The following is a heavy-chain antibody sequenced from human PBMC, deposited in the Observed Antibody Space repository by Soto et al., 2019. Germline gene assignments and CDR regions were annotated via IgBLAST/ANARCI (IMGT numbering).Heavy chain of an antibody. J-gene: IGHJ4*02. V-gene: IGHV3-15*07. Sequence: EVQLVESGGGLVKPGDSLRLSCAVSGLKFSDAWMNWVRQAPGKGLEWVGRIKSKGGGETKDYAAPVKGRFAISRDDARDTLYLQMNSPKIEDTAVYYGAWDNSGRFRTDHWGQGTLVTVS. CDR3: AWDNSGRFRTDH. D-gene: IGHD4-4*01. CDR1: GLKFSDAW. CDR2: IKSKGGGETK.